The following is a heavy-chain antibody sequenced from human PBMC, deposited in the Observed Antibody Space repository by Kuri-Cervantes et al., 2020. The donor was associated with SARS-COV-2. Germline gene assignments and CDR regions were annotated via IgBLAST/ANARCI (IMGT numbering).Heavy chain of an antibody. CDR3: ARDEGMGIVVRETAGPRFYYYGMDV. CDR2: ISYDGSNK. CDR1: GFTFSSYA. J-gene: IGHJ6*02. V-gene: IGHV3-30-3*01. Sequence: GGSLRLSCAVSGFTFSSYAMHWVRQAPGKGLEWVAVISYDGSNKYYADSVKGRFTISRDNSKNTLYLQMNSLRAEDTAVYYCARDEGMGIVVRETAGPRFYYYGMDVWGQGTTVTVSS. D-gene: IGHD2-2*03.